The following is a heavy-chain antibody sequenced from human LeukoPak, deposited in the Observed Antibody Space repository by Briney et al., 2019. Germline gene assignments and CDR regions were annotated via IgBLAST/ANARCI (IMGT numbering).Heavy chain of an antibody. CDR1: GFSFSGHD. D-gene: IGHD2-2*01. V-gene: IGHV3-21*01. J-gene: IGHJ5*02. CDR3: ARADCSSSTCYLRRSRFDP. Sequence: GGSLRLSCAASGFSFSGHDMNWVRQAPGKGLEWVSSISFSSTYIYYADSVRGRFTISRDNAKNSLYLQMNSLRVEDTAVYYCARADCSSSTCYLRRSRFDPWGQGTLVTVSS. CDR2: ISFSSTYI.